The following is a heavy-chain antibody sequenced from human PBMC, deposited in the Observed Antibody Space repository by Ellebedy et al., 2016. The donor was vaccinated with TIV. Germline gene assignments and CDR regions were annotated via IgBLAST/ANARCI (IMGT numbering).Heavy chain of an antibody. CDR1: GFNFAGHA. J-gene: IGHJ3*02. Sequence: PGGSLRLSCVASGFNFAGHAMKWVRQVPGKGLEWVFSIGSSAYTTHYADSVKGRFTISRDNSRNTLYLKMNSLRGKDTAVYFCAKDVRYTTGWGGALDIWGQGAMVTVSS. CDR2: IGSSAYTT. D-gene: IGHD2-8*02. CDR3: AKDVRYTTGWGGALDI. V-gene: IGHV3-23*01.